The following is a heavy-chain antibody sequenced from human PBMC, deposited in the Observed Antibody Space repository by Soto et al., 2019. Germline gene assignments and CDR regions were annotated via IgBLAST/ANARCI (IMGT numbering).Heavy chain of an antibody. CDR3: ARDKEATGTTGPYYYYYYGMDV. Sequence: LSLTCTVSGGSISSGGYYWSWIRQHPGKGLEWIGYIYYSGSTYYNPSLKSRVTISVDTSKNQFSLKLSSVTAADTAVYYCARDKEATGTTGPYYYYYYGMDVWGQGTTVTVS. V-gene: IGHV4-31*03. CDR2: IYYSGST. D-gene: IGHD1-7*01. J-gene: IGHJ6*02. CDR1: GGSISSGGYY.